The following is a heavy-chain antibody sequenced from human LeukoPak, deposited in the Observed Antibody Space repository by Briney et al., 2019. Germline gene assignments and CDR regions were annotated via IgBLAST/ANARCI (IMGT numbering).Heavy chain of an antibody. CDR1: GGSIISYY. J-gene: IGHJ5*02. CDR2: IYYTGST. CDR3: ARDGRGYSYGVGFDP. D-gene: IGHD5-18*01. Sequence: KSSETLSLTCTVSGGSIISYYWTWIRQPPGKGLGWIGYIYYTGSTKYNPSLKSRVTISVDTSKNQFSLKLSSVTAADTAVYYCARDGRGYSYGVGFDPWSQGTLVTVSS. V-gene: IGHV4-59*01.